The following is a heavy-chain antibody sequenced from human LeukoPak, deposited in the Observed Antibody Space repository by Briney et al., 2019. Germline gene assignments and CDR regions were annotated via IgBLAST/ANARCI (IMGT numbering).Heavy chain of an antibody. CDR3: ARVMRGQPGPPSGWYEYAFDI. CDR1: GGSINNYY. D-gene: IGHD6-19*01. Sequence: SETLSLTCTVSGGSINNYYWGWIRQPPGEGLEWIGCIYYSGSTNYNPSLKSRVTISVDTSKNQFSLKLSSVTAADTAVYYCARVMRGQPGPPSGWYEYAFDIWGQGTMVTVSS. J-gene: IGHJ3*02. CDR2: IYYSGST. V-gene: IGHV4-59*01.